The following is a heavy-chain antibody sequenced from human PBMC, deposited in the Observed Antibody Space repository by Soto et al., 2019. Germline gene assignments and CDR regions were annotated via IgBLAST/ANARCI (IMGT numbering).Heavy chain of an antibody. D-gene: IGHD4-17*01. CDR2: ISAHNGNT. J-gene: IGHJ4*02. CDR3: ARPSSDYGDWGWSLAY. Sequence: QVQLVQSGAEVKNPGASVTVSCKASGYTFTGYAISWVRQAPGQGLEWMGWISAHNGNTNFAQKFQVRVTMTTGASTSTAYMELRSLRSDDTAVYYCARPSSDYGDWGWSLAYWGQGTLVTVSS. CDR1: GYTFTGYA. V-gene: IGHV1-18*01.